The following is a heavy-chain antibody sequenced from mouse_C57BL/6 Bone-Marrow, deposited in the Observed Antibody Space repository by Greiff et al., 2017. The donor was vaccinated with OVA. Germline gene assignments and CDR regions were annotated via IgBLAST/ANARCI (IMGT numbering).Heavy chain of an antibody. CDR3: ARGSNRFAY. V-gene: IGHV1-82*01. J-gene: IGHJ3*01. Sequence: QVHVKQSGPELVKPGASVKISCKASGYAFSSSWMNWVKQRPGKGLEWIGRIYPGDGDTNYNGKFKGKATLTADKSSSTAYMQLSSLTSEDSAVYFCARGSNRFAYWGQGTLVTVSA. CDR1: GYAFSSSW. CDR2: IYPGDGDT. D-gene: IGHD2-5*01.